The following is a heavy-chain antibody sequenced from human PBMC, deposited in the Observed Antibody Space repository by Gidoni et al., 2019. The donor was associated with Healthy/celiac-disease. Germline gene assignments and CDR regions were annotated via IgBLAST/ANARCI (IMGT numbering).Heavy chain of an antibody. CDR1: GYSFAEYW. J-gene: IGHJ5*02. CDR2: IDQSTSSP. CDR3: ARGTRYCSGSICISGIVDL. D-gene: IGHD2-15*01. Sequence: EEQLVQSGAEVKKSGESRRISWLGAGYSFAEYWINWVRKMPGKGLEWMGRIDQSTSSPNYSPSFQGPVPISADESVSTAYLQWGSLKASDTAKYFCARGTRYCSGSICISGIVDLWGQGTLVTVSS. V-gene: IGHV5-10-1*01.